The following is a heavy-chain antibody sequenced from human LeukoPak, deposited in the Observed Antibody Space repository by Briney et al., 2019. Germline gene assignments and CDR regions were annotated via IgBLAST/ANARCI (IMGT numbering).Heavy chain of an antibody. V-gene: IGHV3-74*01. CDR2: IKSDGITI. CDR3: LRDLNWSLDQ. D-gene: IGHD1-20*01. Sequence: GGSLRLSCAASGFTFSNYMMHWVRQASGKGLVWVSRIKSDGITITYADSVKGRFTISRDNAKNTLYLQMNSLRAEDTAVYYCLRDLNWSLDQWGQGTLVTVSS. CDR1: GFTFSNYM. J-gene: IGHJ4*02.